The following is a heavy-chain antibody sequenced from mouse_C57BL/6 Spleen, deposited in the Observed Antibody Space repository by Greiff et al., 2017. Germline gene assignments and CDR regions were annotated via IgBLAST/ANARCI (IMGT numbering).Heavy chain of an antibody. V-gene: IGHV1-26*01. J-gene: IGHJ1*03. CDR1: GYTFTDYY. D-gene: IGHD2-2*01. CDR3: ARRGYYGYDWYFGV. Sequence: EVKLQQSGPELVKPGASVKISCKASGYTFTDYYMNWVKQSHGKSLEWIGDINPNNGGNSYNQQFTGKATLTVDKSSRTAYMELRSLTSEDSSVYYCARRGYYGYDWYFGVWGTGTTVTVSS. CDR2: INPNNGGN.